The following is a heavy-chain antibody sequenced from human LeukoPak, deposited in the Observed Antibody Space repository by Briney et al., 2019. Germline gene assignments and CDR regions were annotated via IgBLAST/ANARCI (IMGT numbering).Heavy chain of an antibody. CDR3: AREGGFSSSWYTKAYFDY. CDR2: ISSSGSTI. D-gene: IGHD6-13*01. J-gene: IGHJ4*02. Sequence: GGSLRLSCAASGLTFSSYEMNWVRQAPGKGLEWVSYISSSGSTIYYADSVKGRFTISRDNAKNSLYLQMNSLRAEDTAVYYCAREGGFSSSWYTKAYFDYWGQGTLVTVSS. V-gene: IGHV3-48*03. CDR1: GLTFSSYE.